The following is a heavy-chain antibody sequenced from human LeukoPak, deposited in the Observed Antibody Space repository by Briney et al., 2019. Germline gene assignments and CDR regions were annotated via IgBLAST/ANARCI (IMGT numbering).Heavy chain of an antibody. V-gene: IGHV1-58*01. CDR1: GFTFTSSA. J-gene: IGHJ4*02. Sequence: ASVKVSCKASGFTFTSSAVQWVRQARGQRLEWIGWIVVGSGNTNYAQKFQGRVTITRDMSTSTAYMELSSLRSEDTAVYYCAAQGAVAKYYFDYWGQGTLVTVSS. D-gene: IGHD6-19*01. CDR3: AAQGAVAKYYFDY. CDR2: IVVGSGNT.